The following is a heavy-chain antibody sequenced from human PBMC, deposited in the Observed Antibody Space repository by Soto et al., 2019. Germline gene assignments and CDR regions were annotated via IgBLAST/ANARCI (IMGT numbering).Heavy chain of an antibody. CDR2: ISGSGGST. J-gene: IGHJ4*02. CDR1: GFTFTTNA. CDR3: AKSLRGIIIDFDY. D-gene: IGHD3-10*01. Sequence: EVQLLESGGGLVQPGGSLRLSCAASGFTFTTNAMSGVRQAPGKGLEWVSAISGSGGSTYYVDSVKGRFTISRDNSKNTLYLQMNSLRAEDTAVYYCAKSLRGIIIDFDYWGQGTQVTVSS. V-gene: IGHV3-23*01.